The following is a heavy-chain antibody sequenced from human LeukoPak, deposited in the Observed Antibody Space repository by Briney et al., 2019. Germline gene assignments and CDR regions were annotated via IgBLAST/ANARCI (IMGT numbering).Heavy chain of an antibody. CDR3: AKEDYYGSGSYYKIRSFDY. D-gene: IGHD3-10*01. J-gene: IGHJ4*02. CDR1: GFTFDDYG. CDR2: IRYDGSNK. Sequence: PGGSLRLSCAASGFTFDDYGMSWVRQAPGKGLEWVAFIRYDGSNKYYADSVKGRFTISRDNSKNTLYLQMNSLRAEDTAVYYCAKEDYYGSGSYYKIRSFDYWGQGTLVTVSS. V-gene: IGHV3-30*02.